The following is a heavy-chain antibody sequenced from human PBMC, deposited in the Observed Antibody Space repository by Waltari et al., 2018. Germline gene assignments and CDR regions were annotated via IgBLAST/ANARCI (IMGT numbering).Heavy chain of an antibody. Sequence: QVQLVQSGPEVKKPGASVKVPCKTSGYTFINYGISWVRQAPGQGLEWMGWISAYSGKTDFTQKFQGRLTMTTDTSTNTGYMELTSLTSDDTAVYYCARYYDFWGGFSSFDYWGQGTLVTVSA. CDR3: ARYYDFWGGFSSFDY. D-gene: IGHD3-3*01. CDR2: ISAYSGKT. V-gene: IGHV1-18*01. J-gene: IGHJ4*02. CDR1: GYTFINYG.